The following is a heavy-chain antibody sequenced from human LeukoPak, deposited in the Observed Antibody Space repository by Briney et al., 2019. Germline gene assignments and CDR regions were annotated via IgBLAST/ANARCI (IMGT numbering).Heavy chain of an antibody. D-gene: IGHD3-9*01. CDR1: GGSITSSY. Sequence: SETLSLTCTVSGGSITSSYWSWIRQSPGKGLEWIGYIHYTGSTNYNPALKRRGTMLIDTTQNQFPLQLSSVTAADTAVYYCARGRYSAGDNWFDPWGQGTLVTVSS. V-gene: IGHV4-59*01. J-gene: IGHJ5*02. CDR2: IHYTGST. CDR3: ARGRYSAGDNWFDP.